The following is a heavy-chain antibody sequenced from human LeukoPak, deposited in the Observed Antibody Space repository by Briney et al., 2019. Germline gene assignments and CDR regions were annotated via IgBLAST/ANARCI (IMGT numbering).Heavy chain of an antibody. J-gene: IGHJ4*02. CDR1: GFTFSSYA. Sequence: GRSLRLSCAASGFTFSSYAMHWVRQAPGKGLEWVAVISYDGSNKYYADSVKGRFTISRDNSKNTLYLQMNSLRAEDTAVYYCARDLDSSGSFDYWGQGTPVTVSS. V-gene: IGHV3-30*04. CDR3: ARDLDSSGSFDY. D-gene: IGHD6-19*01. CDR2: ISYDGSNK.